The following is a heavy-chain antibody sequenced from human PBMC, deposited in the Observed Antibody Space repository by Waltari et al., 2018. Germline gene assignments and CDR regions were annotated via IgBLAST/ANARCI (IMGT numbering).Heavy chain of an antibody. CDR1: GGSISSSSYY. Sequence: QLQLQESGPGLVKPSETLSLTCTVSGGSISSSSYYWGWIRQPPGKGLEWIGSIYYSGSTYYNPSLKSRVTISVDTSKNQFSLKLSSVTAADTAVYYCARRRNNILTGYYKGGIDYWGQGTLVTVSS. V-gene: IGHV4-39*01. CDR3: ARRRNNILTGYYKGGIDY. J-gene: IGHJ4*02. CDR2: IYYSGST. D-gene: IGHD3-9*01.